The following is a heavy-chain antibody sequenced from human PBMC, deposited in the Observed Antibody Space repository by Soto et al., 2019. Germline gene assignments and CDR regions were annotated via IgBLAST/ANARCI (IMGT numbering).Heavy chain of an antibody. V-gene: IGHV1-8*01. Sequence: QVQLVQSGAEVKKPGASVKVSCKASGYTFTSYDINWVRQATGQGREWMGWMNPTSGNTGYAQKFQGRDTMTRNTSISIAYMELSSLRSEDTAVYYCARGAILRGGMDVWGQGTTVTVSS. CDR3: ARGAILRGGMDV. J-gene: IGHJ6*02. CDR2: MNPTSGNT. D-gene: IGHD3-3*01. CDR1: GYTFTSYD.